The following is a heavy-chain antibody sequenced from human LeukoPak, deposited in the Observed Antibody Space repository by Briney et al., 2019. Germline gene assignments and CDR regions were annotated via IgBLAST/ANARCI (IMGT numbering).Heavy chain of an antibody. CDR2: IIPVFGTA. V-gene: IGHV1-69*06. Sequence: GASVKASCKASGGTFSTYVISWVRQAPGQGLEWMGGIIPVFGTANYAEKFQDRVTITADKSTSTAYMELSSLRSEDTAMYYCARAVAGTLDYWGQGTLVTVSS. CDR3: ARAVAGTLDY. J-gene: IGHJ4*02. D-gene: IGHD6-19*01. CDR1: GGTFSTYV.